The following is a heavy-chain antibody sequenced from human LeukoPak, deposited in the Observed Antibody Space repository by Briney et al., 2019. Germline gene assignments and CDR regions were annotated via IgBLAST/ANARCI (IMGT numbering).Heavy chain of an antibody. CDR2: ISSSSSTI. Sequence: PGGSLRLSCAASGSTFSSYSMNWVRQAPGKGLEWVSYISSSSSTIYYADSVKGRFTISRDNAKNSLYLQMNSLRDEDTAVYYCATARGYSGYDSVWGQGTLVTVSS. D-gene: IGHD5-12*01. CDR1: GSTFSSYS. J-gene: IGHJ4*02. V-gene: IGHV3-48*02. CDR3: ATARGYSGYDSV.